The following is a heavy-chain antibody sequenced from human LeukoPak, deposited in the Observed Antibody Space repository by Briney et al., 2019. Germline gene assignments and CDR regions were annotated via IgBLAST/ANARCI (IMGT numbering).Heavy chain of an antibody. V-gene: IGHV1-69*05. D-gene: IGHD3-3*01. CDR3: ATFWSGYYNH. CDR2: IIPIFGTA. Sequence: ASVKVSCKASGGTFSSYAISWVRQAPGQGPEWMGRIIPIFGTANYAQKFQGRVTITTDESTSTAYMELSSLRSEDTAVYYCATFWSGYYNHWGQGTPVTVSS. CDR1: GGTFSSYA. J-gene: IGHJ5*02.